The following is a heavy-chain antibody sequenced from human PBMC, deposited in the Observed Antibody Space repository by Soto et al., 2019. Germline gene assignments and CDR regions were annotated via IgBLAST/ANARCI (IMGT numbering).Heavy chain of an antibody. Sequence: ASVKVSCKASGYTFISYAMHWVRQAPGQRLEWMGWINAGNGYTKYSQKFQGRVTVTRDTSASTAYMELSSLRSEDTAVYYCATAGDDCSTTTCYVIDYWGQGTLVTVSS. J-gene: IGHJ4*02. CDR1: GYTFISYA. V-gene: IGHV1-3*01. CDR3: ATAGDDCSTTTCYVIDY. CDR2: INAGNGYT. D-gene: IGHD2-2*01.